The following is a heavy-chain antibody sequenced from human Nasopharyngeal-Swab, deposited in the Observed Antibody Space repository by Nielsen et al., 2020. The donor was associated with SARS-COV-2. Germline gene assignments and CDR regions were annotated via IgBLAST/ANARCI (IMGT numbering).Heavy chain of an antibody. Sequence: LEWVANIKQDGSEKYYVDSVKGRFTISRDNAKNSLYLQMNSLRAEDTAVYYCARVGSSGWYSGGYFDYWGQGTLVTVSS. J-gene: IGHJ4*02. V-gene: IGHV3-7*03. D-gene: IGHD6-19*01. CDR3: ARVGSSGWYSGGYFDY. CDR2: IKQDGSEK.